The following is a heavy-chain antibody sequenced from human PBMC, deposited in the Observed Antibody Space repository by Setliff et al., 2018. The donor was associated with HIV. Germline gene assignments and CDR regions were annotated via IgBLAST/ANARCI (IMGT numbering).Heavy chain of an antibody. CDR3: ARVPGRDYYDTSGDFDY. D-gene: IGHD3-22*01. Sequence: PSETLSXXXTVSGGSISSSHDFWNWIRQPPGKGLEWIGAISYGGITYXNPSLTSRVTISVDTSKNQFSLKVTSVTAADTAVYYCARVPGRDYYDTSGDFDYWGXGTLVTVSS. CDR1: GGSISSSHDF. J-gene: IGHJ4*02. CDR2: ISYGGIT. V-gene: IGHV4-39*07.